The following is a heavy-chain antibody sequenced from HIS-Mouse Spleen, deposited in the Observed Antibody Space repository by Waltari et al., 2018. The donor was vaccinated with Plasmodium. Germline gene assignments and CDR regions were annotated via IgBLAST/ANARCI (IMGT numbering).Heavy chain of an antibody. V-gene: IGHV3-74*01. J-gene: IGHJ4*02. CDR3: ARVGDFWSGYCNDY. D-gene: IGHD3-3*01. Sequence: EVQLVESGGGLVQPGGSLRLSCAASGFPFSSYWRHWVRQAPGQGLVWFSCINSAGSRTSYAASVKGGFTISRDNAKNTLYLQMNSLRAEDTAVYYCARVGDFWSGYCNDYWGQGTLVTVSS. CDR2: INSAGSRT. CDR1: GFPFSSYW.